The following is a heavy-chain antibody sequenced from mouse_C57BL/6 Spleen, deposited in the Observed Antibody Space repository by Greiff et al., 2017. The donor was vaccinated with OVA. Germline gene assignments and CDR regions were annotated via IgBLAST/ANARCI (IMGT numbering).Heavy chain of an antibody. Sequence: EVKLQESGGGLVKPGGSLKLSCAASGFTFSDYGMHWVRQAPEKGLEWVAYISSGSSTIYYADTVKGRFTISRDNAKNTLFLQMTSLRSEDTAMYYCARQEILHAMDYWGQGTSVTVSS. CDR3: ARQEILHAMDY. J-gene: IGHJ4*01. CDR2: ISSGSSTI. V-gene: IGHV5-17*01. D-gene: IGHD1-1*01. CDR1: GFTFSDYG.